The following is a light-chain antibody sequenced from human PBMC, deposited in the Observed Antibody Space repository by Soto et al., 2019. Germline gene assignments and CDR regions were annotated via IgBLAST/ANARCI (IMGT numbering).Light chain of an antibody. CDR1: ETVTKW. Sequence: DIQMTQSPSTLSASVGDRVTITCRASETVTKWLAWYQQKPGKAPNLLIYDASRLQIGVPSRFSGSESGADFPLTISSLQPDDFATYYCQQYSTYPYTFGQGTKLEIK. CDR2: DAS. J-gene: IGKJ2*01. CDR3: QQYSTYPYT. V-gene: IGKV1-5*01.